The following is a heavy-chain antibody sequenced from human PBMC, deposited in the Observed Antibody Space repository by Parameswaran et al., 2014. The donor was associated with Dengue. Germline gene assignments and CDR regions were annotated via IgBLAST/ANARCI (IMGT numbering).Heavy chain of an antibody. J-gene: IGHJ4*02. CDR3: ARDGFDWLSYYFDY. V-gene: IGHV1-2*02. CDR2: INPNSGGT. D-gene: IGHD3-9*01. Sequence: WVRQAPGQGLEWMGWINPNSGGTNYAQKFQGRVTMTRDTSISTAYMELSRLRSDDTAVYYCARDGFDWLSYYFDYWGQGTLVTVSS.